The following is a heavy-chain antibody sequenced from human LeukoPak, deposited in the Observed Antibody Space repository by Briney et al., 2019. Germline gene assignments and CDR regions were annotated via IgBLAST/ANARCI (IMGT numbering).Heavy chain of an antibody. Sequence: ASVKVSCKASGYTFTGYYMHWVRQAPGQGLEWMGWINPNSGGTNYAQKFQGRVTMTRDTSISTAYMELSRLRSDDTAVYYCARAGYDILTGYSIHYYMDVWGKGTTVTVSS. D-gene: IGHD3-9*01. CDR1: GYTFTGYY. J-gene: IGHJ6*03. CDR2: INPNSGGT. CDR3: ARAGYDILTGYSIHYYMDV. V-gene: IGHV1-2*02.